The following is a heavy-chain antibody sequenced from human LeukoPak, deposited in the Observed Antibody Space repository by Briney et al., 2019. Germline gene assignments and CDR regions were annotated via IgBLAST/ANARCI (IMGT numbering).Heavy chain of an antibody. D-gene: IGHD6-19*01. Sequence: PGGSLRLSYAASGFTFSSYAMNWVRQAPGKGLEWVSAISGSGGSTYYADSVKGRFTISRDNSKNTLFVQMNSLRAEDTAVYYCAKDRNSSGWYFPPDWGQGTLVTVSS. J-gene: IGHJ4*02. CDR3: AKDRNSSGWYFPPD. CDR2: ISGSGGST. CDR1: GFTFSSYA. V-gene: IGHV3-23*01.